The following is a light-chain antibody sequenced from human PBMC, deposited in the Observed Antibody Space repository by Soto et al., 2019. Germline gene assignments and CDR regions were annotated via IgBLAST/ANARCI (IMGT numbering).Light chain of an antibody. CDR2: GAS. J-gene: IGKJ1*01. CDR1: QNIDMY. V-gene: IGKV1-39*01. Sequence: SSLSASVGDTVTITCRASQNIDMYLNWYQQKPGKAPRVLISGASNLQSGVPSRFSGSGSGTDFTLTISSLQSEDFASYFCQHTFNSPPWTFGQGTKVDIK. CDR3: QHTFNSPPWT.